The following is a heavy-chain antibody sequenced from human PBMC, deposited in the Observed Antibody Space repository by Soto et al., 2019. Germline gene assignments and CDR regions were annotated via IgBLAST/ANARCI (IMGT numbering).Heavy chain of an antibody. J-gene: IGHJ4*02. CDR2: IIPIFGTA. V-gene: IGHV1-69*13. CDR1: GGTFSSYA. Sequence: ASVKVSCKASGGTFSSYAISWVRQAPGQGLEWMGGIIPIFGTANYAQKFQGRVTITADESTSTAYMELGSLRSEDTAVYYCARGEGQQLVPYFDYWGQGTLVTV. D-gene: IGHD6-6*01. CDR3: ARGEGQQLVPYFDY.